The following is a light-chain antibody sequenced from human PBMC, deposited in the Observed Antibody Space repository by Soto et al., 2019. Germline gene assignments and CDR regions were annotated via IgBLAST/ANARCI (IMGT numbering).Light chain of an antibody. Sequence: EIVLTQSPGTLSLSPGERATLSYRASQSVSSSYLAWYQQKPDQAPRLLIYGASSRATGIPDRFSGSGSGTDFTLTISRLEPEDFAVYYCQQYGSSPPYTFGQGTKLEIK. CDR1: QSVSSSY. V-gene: IGKV3-20*01. J-gene: IGKJ2*01. CDR2: GAS. CDR3: QQYGSSPPYT.